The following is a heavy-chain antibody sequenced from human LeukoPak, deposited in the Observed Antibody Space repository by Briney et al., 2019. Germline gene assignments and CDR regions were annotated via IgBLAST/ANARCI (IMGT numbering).Heavy chain of an antibody. CDR1: GGSISSSNW. D-gene: IGHD3-10*01. CDR2: IYHSGST. Sequence: SGTLSLTCAVSGGSISSSNWWSWVRQPPGKGLEWIGEIYHSGSTNYNPSLKSRVTISVDKSKNQFSLKLSSVTAADTAVYHCARFSGARGVIPYFDYWGQGTLVTVSS. J-gene: IGHJ4*02. CDR3: ARFSGARGVIPYFDY. V-gene: IGHV4-4*02.